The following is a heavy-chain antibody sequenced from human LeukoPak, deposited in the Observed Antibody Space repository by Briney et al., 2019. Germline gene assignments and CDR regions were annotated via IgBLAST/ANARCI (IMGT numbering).Heavy chain of an antibody. J-gene: IGHJ4*02. CDR1: GHTLTELS. D-gene: IGHD4-17*01. V-gene: IGHV1-24*01. CDR2: FDPEDGET. Sequence: ASVKVSCKVSGHTLTELSMHWVRQAPGKGLEWMGGFDPEDGETIYAQKFQGRVTMTEDTSTDTAYMELSSLRSEDTAVYYCATVVYGDYYFDYWGQGTLVTVSS. CDR3: ATVVYGDYYFDY.